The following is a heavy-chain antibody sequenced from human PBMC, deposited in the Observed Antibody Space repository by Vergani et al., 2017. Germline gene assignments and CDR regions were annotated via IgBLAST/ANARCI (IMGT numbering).Heavy chain of an antibody. J-gene: IGHJ1*01. D-gene: IGHD5/OR15-5a*01. CDR1: GVSIGSNSYY. V-gene: IGHV4-39*01. CDR3: ARHGRSVWAGYFQH. Sequence: QLQLQESGPGLVKPSETLSLTCTVSGVSIGSNSYYWGWIRQPPGKGLEWIGTIYYTGTTYYNEAHKSRLTMSVDTSKNQFSLNLTSVTAADTAVYYCARHGRSVWAGYFQHWGQGTLVTASS. CDR2: IYYTGTT.